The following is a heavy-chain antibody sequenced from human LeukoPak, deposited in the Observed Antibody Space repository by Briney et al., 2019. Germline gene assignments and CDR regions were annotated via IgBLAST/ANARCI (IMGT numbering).Heavy chain of an antibody. CDR2: IYHSGST. D-gene: IGHD1-26*01. J-gene: IGHJ4*02. V-gene: IGHV4-30-2*01. CDR1: GGSISSGGYS. CDR3: AKIGSYSVDY. Sequence: SETLSLTCAVSGGSISSGGYSWSWIRQPPGKGLEWIGYIYHSGSTYYNPSLKSRVTISVDRSKNQFSLKLSSVTAADTAVYYCAKIGSYSVDYWGQGTLVTVSS.